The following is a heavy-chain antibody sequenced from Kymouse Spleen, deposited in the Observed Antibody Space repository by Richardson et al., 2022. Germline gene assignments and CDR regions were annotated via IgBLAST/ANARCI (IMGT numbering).Heavy chain of an antibody. J-gene: IGHJ3*02. D-gene: IGHD1-26*01. Sequence: QVQLVESGGGVVQPGRSLRLSCAASGFTFSSYGMHWVRQAPGKGLEWVAVISYDGSNKYYADSVKGRFTISRDNSKNTLYLQMNSLRAEDTAVYYCAKEIVGAAFDIWGQGTMVTVSS. V-gene: IGHV3-30*18. CDR3: AKEIVGAAFDI. CDR1: GFTFSSYG. CDR2: ISYDGSNK.